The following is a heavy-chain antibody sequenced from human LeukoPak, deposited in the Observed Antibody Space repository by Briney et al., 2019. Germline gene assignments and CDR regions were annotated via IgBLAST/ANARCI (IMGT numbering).Heavy chain of an antibody. Sequence: PGRSLRLSCAASGFTFSSYTIHWVRQAPGKGLEWVAVISYDGSNKYYADSVKGRFTISRDNSKNTLYLQMNSLRAEDTAVYYCASNYSKYLPFGPWGQGTLVTVSS. CDR2: ISYDGSNK. CDR1: GFTFSSYT. D-gene: IGHD4-11*01. J-gene: IGHJ5*02. CDR3: ASNYSKYLPFGP. V-gene: IGHV3-30*04.